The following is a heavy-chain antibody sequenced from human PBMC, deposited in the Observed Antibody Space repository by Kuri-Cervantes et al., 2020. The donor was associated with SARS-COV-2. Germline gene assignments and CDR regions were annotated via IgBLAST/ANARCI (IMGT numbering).Heavy chain of an antibody. Sequence: SVNVSCKASGCTFSSYTISWVRQVPGQGLEWMGGIITAFGTANYAQKFQDRVTLIADKSTSTVFMELSRLSSKDTAVYYCAKELLWFGDLHGGYFDYWGQGTLVTVSS. J-gene: IGHJ4*02. CDR3: AKELLWFGDLHGGYFDY. CDR1: GCTFSSYT. V-gene: IGHV1-69*06. CDR2: IITAFGTA. D-gene: IGHD3-10*01.